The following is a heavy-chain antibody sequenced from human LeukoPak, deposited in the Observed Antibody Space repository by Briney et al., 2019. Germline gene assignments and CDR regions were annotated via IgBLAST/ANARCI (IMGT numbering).Heavy chain of an antibody. D-gene: IGHD1-26*01. CDR3: ARSRAFNSGVFDP. CDR2: IYNGVNT. J-gene: IGHJ5*02. CDR1: GASVSSASY. V-gene: IGHV4-61*01. Sequence: SETLSLTCTVSGASVSSASYWTWIRQPPGKGVEWIAHIYNGVNTNYNPSLKSRVTISVDTSKNQFSLRLNSVTAADTAVYYCARSRAFNSGVFDPWGQGSLVTVSS.